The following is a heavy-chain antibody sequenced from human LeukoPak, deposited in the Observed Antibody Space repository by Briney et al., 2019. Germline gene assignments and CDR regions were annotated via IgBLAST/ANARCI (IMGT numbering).Heavy chain of an antibody. V-gene: IGHV4-59*08. CDR3: ARSRDIVVVPAAMSSPPYGMDV. D-gene: IGHD2-2*01. Sequence: SETLSLTCTVSGGSISSYYWSWIRQPPGKGLEWIGYIYYSGSTNYNPSLKSRVTISVDTSKNQFSLKLSSVTAADTAVYYCARSRDIVVVPAAMSSPPYGMDVWGQGTTVTVSS. J-gene: IGHJ6*02. CDR1: GGSISSYY. CDR2: IYYSGST.